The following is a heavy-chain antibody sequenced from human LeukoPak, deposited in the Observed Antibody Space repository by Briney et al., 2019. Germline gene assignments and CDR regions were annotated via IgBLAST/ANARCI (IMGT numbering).Heavy chain of an antibody. J-gene: IGHJ4*02. CDR3: ARSGSGGWIDY. D-gene: IGHD6-19*01. CDR1: GDSVSSNSAA. Sequence: SQTLSLTCAISGDSVSSNSAAWNWMRQSPSRGLEWLGRTYYRSKWYNGYAVFVKSRISVNPDTSKNQFSLQLNSVTPEGTAVYYCARSGSGGWIDYWGQGTLVTVSS. CDR2: TYYRSKWYN. V-gene: IGHV6-1*01.